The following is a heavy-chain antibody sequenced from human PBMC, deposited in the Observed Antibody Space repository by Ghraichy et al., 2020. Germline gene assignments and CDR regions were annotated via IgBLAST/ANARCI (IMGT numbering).Heavy chain of an antibody. Sequence: SETLSLTCTVSGGSISSYYWSWIRQPPGKGLEWIGYIYYSGSTNYNPSLKSRVTISVDTSKNQFSLKLSSVTAADTAVYYCARDCPNCGGDAFDIWGQGTMVTVSS. CDR3: ARDCPNCGGDAFDI. CDR2: IYYSGST. J-gene: IGHJ3*02. D-gene: IGHD2-21*01. CDR1: GGSISSYY. V-gene: IGHV4-59*01.